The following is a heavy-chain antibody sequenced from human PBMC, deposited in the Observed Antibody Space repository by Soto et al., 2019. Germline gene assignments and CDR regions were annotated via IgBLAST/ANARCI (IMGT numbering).Heavy chain of an antibody. Sequence: SETLSLTCAVYGGSFSGYYWSWIRQPPGKGLEWIGEINHSGNTNYNPSLKSRVTISVDTSKNQFSLKLSSVTAADTAVYYCARHVNPWAQGAFDIWGQGTMVTVSS. J-gene: IGHJ3*02. V-gene: IGHV4-34*01. CDR2: INHSGNT. CDR1: GGSFSGYY. CDR3: ARHVNPWAQGAFDI. D-gene: IGHD3-10*02.